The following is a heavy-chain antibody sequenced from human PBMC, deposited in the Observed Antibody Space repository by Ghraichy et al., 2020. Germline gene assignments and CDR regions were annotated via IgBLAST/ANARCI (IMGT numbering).Heavy chain of an antibody. CDR2: ISSSGSTI. CDR3: ARVFRYSSSWYEHHWYFDL. CDR1: GFTFSDYY. D-gene: IGHD6-13*01. Sequence: GGSPRLSCAASGFTFSDYYMSWIRQAPGKGLEWVSYISSSGSTIYYADSVKGRFTISRDNAKNSLYLQMNSLRAEDTAVYYCARVFRYSSSWYEHHWYFDLWGRGTLVTVSS. J-gene: IGHJ2*01. V-gene: IGHV3-11*01.